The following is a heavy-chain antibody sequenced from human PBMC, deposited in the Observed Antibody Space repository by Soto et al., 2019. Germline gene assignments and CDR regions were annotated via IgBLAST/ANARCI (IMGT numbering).Heavy chain of an antibody. CDR2: ISYDGGTT. CDR3: TTDPVTMIVVVPSSG. V-gene: IGHV3-15*01. D-gene: IGHD3-22*01. J-gene: IGHJ4*02. Sequence: GGSLRLSCAASGFAFSNYGMHWVRQAPGKGLEWVAVISYDGGTTDYAAPVKGRFTISRDDSKNTLYLQMNSLKTEDTAVYYCTTDPVTMIVVVPSSGWGQGTLVTVSS. CDR1: GFAFSNYG.